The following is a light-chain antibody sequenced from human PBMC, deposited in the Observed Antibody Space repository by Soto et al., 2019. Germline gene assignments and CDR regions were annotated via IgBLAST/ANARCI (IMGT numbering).Light chain of an antibody. Sequence: EIVLTQSPGTLSLSPGERATLSCMASQSVNRNYLAWYQQKPGQAPRLLIYDVSRRATGIPDRFSGSGSGTDFTLTISRLEPEDFAVYYCQQYGSAPQTFGQGTKVDIK. CDR1: QSVNRNY. J-gene: IGKJ1*01. V-gene: IGKV3-20*01. CDR3: QQYGSAPQT. CDR2: DVS.